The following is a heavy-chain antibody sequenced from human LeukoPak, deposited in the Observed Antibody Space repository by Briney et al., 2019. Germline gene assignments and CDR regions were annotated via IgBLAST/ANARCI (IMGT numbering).Heavy chain of an antibody. J-gene: IGHJ4*02. V-gene: IGHV1-8*01. CDR3: ARGVADYYDSSGYWRVYYFDY. CDR2: MNPNSGNT. Sequence: ASVKVSCKASGYTFTSYDINWVRQATGQGLEWMGWMNPNSGNTGYAQKFQGRVTMTRNTSISTAYMELSSLRSEDTAVYYCARGVADYYDSSGYWRVYYFDYWGQGTLVTVSS. D-gene: IGHD3-22*01. CDR1: GYTFTSYD.